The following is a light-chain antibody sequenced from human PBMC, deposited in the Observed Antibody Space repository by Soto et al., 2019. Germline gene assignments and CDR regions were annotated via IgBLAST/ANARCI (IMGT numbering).Light chain of an antibody. J-gene: IGLJ3*02. V-gene: IGLV2-14*01. CDR1: SNDIGGYNY. Sequence: QSALTQPASVSGSPGQSTTIPCTGSSNDIGGYNYVSWYQQHPGRAPKLVIYKVSDRPSGVSTRFSASKSGNTASLTISGFQAEDEADYYCSSYSTTTTPQWVFGCGTKLTVL. CDR3: SSYSTTTTPQWV. CDR2: KVS.